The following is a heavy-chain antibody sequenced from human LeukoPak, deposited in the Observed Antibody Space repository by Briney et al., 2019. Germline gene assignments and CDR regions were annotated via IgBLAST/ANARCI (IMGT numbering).Heavy chain of an antibody. Sequence: GESLKISCKGSGYSFTSYWIGWVRQMPGKGLEWMGIIYPGDSDTRYSPSFQGQVTISADKSISTAYLQWSSLKASDTAMYYCARRRSSSVAGNYYFDYWGQGTLVTVSS. J-gene: IGHJ4*02. D-gene: IGHD6-19*01. CDR3: ARRRSSSVAGNYYFDY. CDR2: IYPGDSDT. CDR1: GYSFTSYW. V-gene: IGHV5-51*01.